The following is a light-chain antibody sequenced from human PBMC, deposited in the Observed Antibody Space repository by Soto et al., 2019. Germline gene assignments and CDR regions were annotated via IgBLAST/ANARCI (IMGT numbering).Light chain of an antibody. J-gene: IGKJ1*01. CDR3: QQYDSYSWT. CDR2: KAS. Sequence: DIQMTQSPSTLSASVGDRVTITCRASQSISSRLAWYQQKPGKVPKLLIYKASSLESGVPPRFSGSGSGTEFTLTISSLQPDDFATYYCQQYDSYSWTFGQGTKVDI. V-gene: IGKV1-5*03. CDR1: QSISSR.